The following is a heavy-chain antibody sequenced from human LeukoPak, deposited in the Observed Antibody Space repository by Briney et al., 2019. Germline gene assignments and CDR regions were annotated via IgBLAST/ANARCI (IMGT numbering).Heavy chain of an antibody. D-gene: IGHD3-10*01. Sequence: PGRSLRLSCAASGFTFSSYGMHWVRQAPGKGLEWVAVIWYDGSNKYYADSVKGRFTISRDNSKNTLYLQMNSLRAEDTAVYYCARSPTDSWYYYNYGMDVWGQGTTVTVSS. V-gene: IGHV3-33*01. CDR3: ARSPTDSWYYYNYGMDV. CDR2: IWYDGSNK. CDR1: GFTFSSYG. J-gene: IGHJ6*02.